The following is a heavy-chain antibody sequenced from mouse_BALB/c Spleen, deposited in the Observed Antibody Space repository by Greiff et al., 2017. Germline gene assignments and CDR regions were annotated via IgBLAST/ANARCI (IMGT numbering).Heavy chain of an antibody. J-gene: IGHJ3*01. V-gene: IGHV5-9-4*01. CDR3: ARAGNQAWFAY. CDR1: GFTFSSYA. D-gene: IGHD2-1*01. Sequence: EVNVVESGGGLVKPGGSLKLSCAASGFTFSSYAMSWVRQSPEKRLEWVAEISSGGSYTYYPDTVTGRFTISRDNAKNTLYLEMSSLRSEDTAMYYCARAGNQAWFAYWGQGTLVTVSA. CDR2: ISSGGSYT.